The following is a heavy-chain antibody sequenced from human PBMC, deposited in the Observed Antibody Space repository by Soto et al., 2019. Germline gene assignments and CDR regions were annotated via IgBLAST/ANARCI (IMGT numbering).Heavy chain of an antibody. CDR1: GGTFSSYA. Sequence: GASVKVSCKASGGTFSSYAISWVRQAPGQGLEWMGGIIPIFGNTNYAQKLQGRVTMTTDTSTSTAYMELRSLRSDDTAVYYCARDPTIFGVVDWFDPWGQGTLVTVSS. J-gene: IGHJ5*02. CDR2: IIPIFGNT. V-gene: IGHV1-18*01. CDR3: ARDPTIFGVVDWFDP. D-gene: IGHD3-3*01.